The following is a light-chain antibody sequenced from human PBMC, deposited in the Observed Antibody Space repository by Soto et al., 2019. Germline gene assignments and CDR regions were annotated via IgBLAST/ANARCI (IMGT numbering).Light chain of an antibody. CDR2: KAS. V-gene: IGKV1-5*03. J-gene: IGKJ5*01. Sequence: GDRVTITCRASQSISSWLAWYQQKPGKAPKLLVYKASTLKSGVPSRFSGSGSGTEFTLTISSLKTEDCTTYYCQQLNSFPITFGQGTRLEIK. CDR3: QQLNSFPIT. CDR1: QSISSW.